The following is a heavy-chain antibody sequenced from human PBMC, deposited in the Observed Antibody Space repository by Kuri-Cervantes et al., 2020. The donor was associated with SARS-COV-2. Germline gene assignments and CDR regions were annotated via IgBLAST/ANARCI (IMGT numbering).Heavy chain of an antibody. CDR2: ISSSTSYI. D-gene: IGHD2-2*01. CDR1: GFTFSSYS. J-gene: IGHJ6*02. V-gene: IGHV3-21*01. Sequence: GESLKISCAASGFTFSSYSMNWVRQAPGKGLEWVSSISSSTSYIYYADSVKGRFTISRDNAKNSVYLQMNSLRAEDTAVYYCARDFRAQYQVVINFYSYGMDVWGQGTTVTVSS. CDR3: ARDFRAQYQVVINFYSYGMDV.